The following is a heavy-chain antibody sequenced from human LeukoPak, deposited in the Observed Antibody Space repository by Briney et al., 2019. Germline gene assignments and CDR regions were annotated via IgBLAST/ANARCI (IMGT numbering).Heavy chain of an antibody. Sequence: ASVKVSCKASGYTFTSYYIHWVRQAPGQGLEWMGIINPSGGGTSYAQNFQGRVTMTRDTSTSTVYMELSSLRSEDTAVYYCARDRDSGSCFDYWGQGALVTVSS. D-gene: IGHD1-26*01. CDR1: GYTFTSYY. CDR2: INPSGGGT. J-gene: IGHJ4*02. CDR3: ARDRDSGSCFDY. V-gene: IGHV1-46*01.